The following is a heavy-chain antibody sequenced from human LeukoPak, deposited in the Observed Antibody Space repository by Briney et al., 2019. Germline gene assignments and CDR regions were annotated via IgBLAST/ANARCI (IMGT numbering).Heavy chain of an antibody. D-gene: IGHD5-12*01. CDR1: GFTFSSYA. J-gene: IGHJ4*02. CDR3: AKDLVKVDIVATILPAFDY. V-gene: IGHV3-23*01. Sequence: GGSLRLSCAASGFTFSSYAMSWVRQAPGKGLEWVSAISGSGDSTYYADSVKGRFTISRDNSKNTLYLQMNSLRAEDTAVYYCAKDLVKVDIVATILPAFDYWGQGTLVTVSS. CDR2: ISGSGDST.